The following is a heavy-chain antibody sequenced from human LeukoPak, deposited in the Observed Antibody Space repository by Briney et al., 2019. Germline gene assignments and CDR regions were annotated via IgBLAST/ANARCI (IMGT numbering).Heavy chain of an antibody. CDR1: GFTVSSNY. V-gene: IGHV3-53*01. D-gene: IGHD3-22*01. CDR3: ARDMTGEDSYYDSSGLGY. Sequence: GGSLRLSCAASGFTVSSNYMSWVRQAPGKGLEWVSVIYSGGSTYYADSVKGRFTISRDNSKSTLYLQMNSLRAEDTAVYYCARDMTGEDSYYDSSGLGYWGQGTLVTVSS. J-gene: IGHJ4*02. CDR2: IYSGGST.